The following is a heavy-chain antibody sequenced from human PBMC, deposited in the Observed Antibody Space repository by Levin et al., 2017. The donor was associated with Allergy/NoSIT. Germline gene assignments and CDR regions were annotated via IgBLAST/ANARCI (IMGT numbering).Heavy chain of an antibody. Sequence: GESLKISCKGSGYSFTSYWIGWVRQMPGKGLEWMGIIYPGDSDTRYSPSFQGQVTISADKSISTAYLQWSSLKASDTAMYYCAMVGAAPPVSWYFDLWGRGTLVTVSS. V-gene: IGHV5-51*01. CDR2: IYPGDSDT. CDR1: GYSFTSYW. J-gene: IGHJ2*01. D-gene: IGHD6-6*01. CDR3: AMVGAAPPVSWYFDL.